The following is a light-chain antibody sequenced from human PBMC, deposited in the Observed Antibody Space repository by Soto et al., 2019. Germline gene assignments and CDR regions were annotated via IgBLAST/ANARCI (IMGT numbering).Light chain of an antibody. Sequence: QSALTQPASVSGSPGQSITISCTGTISDVGGYNYVSWYQQHPGKAPKLMIYDVSNRPSGVSNRFSGSKSGNTASLTISGLQAEDEADYYCSSYTSSSTLGVFGGGTQLTVL. CDR2: DVS. J-gene: IGLJ2*01. V-gene: IGLV2-14*01. CDR3: SSYTSSSTLGV. CDR1: ISDVGGYNY.